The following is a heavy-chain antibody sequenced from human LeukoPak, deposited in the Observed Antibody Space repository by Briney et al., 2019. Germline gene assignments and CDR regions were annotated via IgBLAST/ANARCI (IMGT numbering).Heavy chain of an antibody. J-gene: IGHJ4*02. CDR3: AKDTHTGYGDPSAPYDY. CDR1: GFTFSSFG. D-gene: IGHD4-17*01. V-gene: IGHV3-30*02. CDR2: IRYDGSNK. Sequence: PGGSLRLSCAASGFTFSSFGMHWVRQAPGKGLEWVAFIRYDGSNKYYTDSVKGRFTISRDNSKNTLYLQMNSLRVEDTAVYYCAKDTHTGYGDPSAPYDYWGQGTLVTVSS.